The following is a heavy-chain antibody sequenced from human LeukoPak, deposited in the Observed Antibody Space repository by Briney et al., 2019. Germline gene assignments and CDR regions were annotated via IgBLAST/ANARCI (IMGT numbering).Heavy chain of an antibody. CDR1: GYTLTELS. Sequence: ASVKVSCKVSGYTLTELSMHWVRQAPGQGLEWMGIINPSGGSTSCAQKFQGRVTMTRDTSTSTVYMELSSLRSEDTAVYYCARDMFGGVIVYRYNWFDPWGQGTLVTVSS. J-gene: IGHJ5*02. V-gene: IGHV1-46*01. D-gene: IGHD3-16*02. CDR2: INPSGGST. CDR3: ARDMFGGVIVYRYNWFDP.